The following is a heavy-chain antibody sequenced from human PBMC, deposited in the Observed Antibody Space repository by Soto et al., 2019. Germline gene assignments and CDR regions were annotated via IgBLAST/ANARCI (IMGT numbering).Heavy chain of an antibody. CDR2: ISSSSSTI. J-gene: IGHJ6*02. CDR1: GFTFSSYS. D-gene: IGHD3-22*01. CDR3: ARDREYYYDSSGYYASADYYYGMDV. V-gene: IGHV3-48*01. Sequence: EVQLVESGGGLVQPGGSLRLSCAASGFTFSSYSMNWVRQAPGKGLEWVSYISSSSSTIYYADSVKGRFTISRDNAKNSLYLQMNSLRAEDTAVYCCARDREYYYDSSGYYASADYYYGMDVWGQGTTVTVSS.